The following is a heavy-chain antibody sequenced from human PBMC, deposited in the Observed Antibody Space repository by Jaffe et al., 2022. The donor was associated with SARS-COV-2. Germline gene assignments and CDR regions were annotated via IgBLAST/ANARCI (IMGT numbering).Heavy chain of an antibody. CDR2: ISWDGGST. D-gene: IGHD2-2*01. CDR3: AKDIGSGRGYATGV. V-gene: IGHV3-43D*03. Sequence: EVQLVESGGVVVQPGGSLRLSCAASGFTFDDYAMHWVRQAPGKGLEWVSLISWDGGSTYYADSVKGRFTISRDNSKNSLYLQMNSLRAEDTALYYCAKDIGSGRGYATGVWGKGTTVTVSS. J-gene: IGHJ6*04. CDR1: GFTFDDYA.